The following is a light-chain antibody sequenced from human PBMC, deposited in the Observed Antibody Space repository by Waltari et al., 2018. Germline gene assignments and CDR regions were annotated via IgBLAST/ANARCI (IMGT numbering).Light chain of an antibody. J-gene: IGLJ1*01. CDR3: CSYAGSSIFDV. Sequence: QSALTQPASVSGSPGQSITLPCTGTNRDVGSYNLVSWYHQPPGKAPKLIIYEGYKRPSGVSNRFSGSKSGNTASLTISGLQAEDEADYYCCSYAGSSIFDVFGSGTTVTVL. V-gene: IGLV2-23*03. CDR1: NRDVGSYNL. CDR2: EGY.